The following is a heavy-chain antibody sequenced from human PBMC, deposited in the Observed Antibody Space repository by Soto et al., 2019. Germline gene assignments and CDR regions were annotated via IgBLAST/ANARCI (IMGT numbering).Heavy chain of an antibody. Sequence: PSQTLSLTCVISGDSVSSNNAAWNWIRQSPSRGLEWLGRTYYRSKWYSVSAVSVEGRVTIKPDTSKNQFSLQLDSVTPEATAVYYCARGPAILNPWGQGTLVTVSS. V-gene: IGHV6-1*01. CDR1: GDSVSSNNAA. CDR3: ARGPAILNP. D-gene: IGHD3-3*01. J-gene: IGHJ5*02. CDR2: TYYRSKWYS.